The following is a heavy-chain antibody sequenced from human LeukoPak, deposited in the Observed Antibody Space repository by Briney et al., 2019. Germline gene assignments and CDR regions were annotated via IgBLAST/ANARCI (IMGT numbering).Heavy chain of an antibody. V-gene: IGHV4-4*02. J-gene: IGHJ4*02. CDR2: SYHSGST. Sequence: PGGSLRLSCAASGFTFSSYAMSWVRQPPGKGLEWIGESYHSGSTNYNPSLKSRITISIDKSKNQFSLKLSSVTAADTAVYHCARVGSTSGYYVDWGQGTLVTVSS. D-gene: IGHD3-22*01. CDR1: GFTFSSYAM. CDR3: ARVGSTSGYYVD.